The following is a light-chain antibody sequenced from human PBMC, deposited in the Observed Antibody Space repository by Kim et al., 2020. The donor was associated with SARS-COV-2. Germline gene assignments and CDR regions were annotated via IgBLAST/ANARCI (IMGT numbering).Light chain of an antibody. Sequence: QSALTQPASVSGSPGQSITISCTGTSSDVGSYNLVSWYQQHPGKAPKLMIYEVSKRPSGVSNRFSGSKSGNTASRTISGLQSENEADYYCCSYAGSSTLDVFGTGTKVTVL. CDR3: CSYAGSSTLDV. CDR1: SSDVGSYNL. CDR2: EVS. V-gene: IGLV2-23*02. J-gene: IGLJ1*01.